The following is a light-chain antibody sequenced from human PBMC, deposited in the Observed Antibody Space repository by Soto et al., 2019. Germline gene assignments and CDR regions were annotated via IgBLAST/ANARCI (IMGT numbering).Light chain of an antibody. V-gene: IGKV3-11*01. CDR3: QPRSNWPS. J-gene: IGKJ3*01. CDR2: DAS. Sequence: EIVLTQSPGTLSLSPGERAILSCRDSQSVSSFLAWYQQKPGQAPRLLIYDASNRATGIPTRFSGSGSGTDFTLTISSLEPEDFAVYYCQPRSNWPSFGPGTKVDI. CDR1: QSVSSF.